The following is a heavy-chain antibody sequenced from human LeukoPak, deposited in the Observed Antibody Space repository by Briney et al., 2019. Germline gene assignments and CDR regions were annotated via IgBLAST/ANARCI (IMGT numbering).Heavy chain of an antibody. J-gene: IGHJ3*02. CDR3: ARDENSSSWHPKAFDI. CDR2: IYTSGST. D-gene: IGHD6-13*01. CDR1: GGSISSYY. Sequence: SETLSLTCTVSGGSISSYYWSWIRQPAGKGLEWIGRIYTSGSTNYNPSLKSRVTMSVDTSKNQFSLKLSSVTAADTAVYYCARDENSSSWHPKAFDIWGQGTMVTVSS. V-gene: IGHV4-4*07.